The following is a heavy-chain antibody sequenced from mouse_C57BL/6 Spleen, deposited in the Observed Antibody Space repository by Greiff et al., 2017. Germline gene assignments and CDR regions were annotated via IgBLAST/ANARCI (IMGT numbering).Heavy chain of an antibody. CDR1: GFTFSDYG. CDR2: ISSGSSTI. D-gene: IGHD1-1*01. V-gene: IGHV5-17*01. Sequence: DVQLVESGGGLVKPGGSLKLSCAASGFTFSDYGMHWVRQAPEKGLEWVAYISSGSSTIYYADTVQGRFTISRDNAKNTLFLQMTSLWSEDTAMYYCARNYYGSSYPLAMDYWGQGTSVTVSS. CDR3: ARNYYGSSYPLAMDY. J-gene: IGHJ4*01.